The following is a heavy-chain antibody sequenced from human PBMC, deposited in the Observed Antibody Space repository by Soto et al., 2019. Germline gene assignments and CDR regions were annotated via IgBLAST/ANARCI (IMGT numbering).Heavy chain of an antibody. Sequence: QVQLQESGPGLVKPSETLSLTCIVSGDSISSHYWSWIRRPPGKGLEWIGHIYSSGNTYYNPSLKSRVTISRDTSKNQFSLRLSSVTAADTAVYYCARHGAQLGPFDDWGQGTLVSVSS. CDR2: IYSSGNT. V-gene: IGHV4-59*08. CDR1: GDSISSHY. J-gene: IGHJ4*02. CDR3: ARHGAQLGPFDD. D-gene: IGHD1-1*01.